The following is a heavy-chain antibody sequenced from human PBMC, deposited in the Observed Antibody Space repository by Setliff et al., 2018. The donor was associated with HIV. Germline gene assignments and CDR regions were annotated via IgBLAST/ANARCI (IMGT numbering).Heavy chain of an antibody. Sequence: ASSEVSCKASGYTFTGYYMHWVRQAPGQGLEWMGRINPNSGGTNYAQKFQGRVTMTRDTSISAAYMELSRLRSDDTAVYYCARADVSYYGSGSYLNWFDPWGQGTLVTVSS. V-gene: IGHV1-2*06. CDR2: INPNSGGT. D-gene: IGHD3-10*01. CDR1: GYTFTGYY. J-gene: IGHJ5*02. CDR3: ARADVSYYGSGSYLNWFDP.